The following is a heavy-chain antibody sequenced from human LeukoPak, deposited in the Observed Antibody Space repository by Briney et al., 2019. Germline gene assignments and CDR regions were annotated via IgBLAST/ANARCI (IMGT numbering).Heavy chain of an antibody. J-gene: IGHJ4*02. D-gene: IGHD3-3*01. V-gene: IGHV4-59*12. CDR1: GGSISSYY. CDR2: IYYSGST. CDR3: ARGLALASSPRFFDY. Sequence: SETLSLTCTVSGGSISSYYWSWIRQPPGKGLEWIGYIYYSGSTNYNPSLKSRVTISADTSKNQFSLKLSSVTAADTAVYYCARGLALASSPRFFDYWGQGTLVTVSS.